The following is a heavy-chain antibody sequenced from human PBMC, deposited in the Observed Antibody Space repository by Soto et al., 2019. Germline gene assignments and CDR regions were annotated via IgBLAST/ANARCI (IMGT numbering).Heavy chain of an antibody. J-gene: IGHJ4*02. CDR1: GGSISTYY. CDR3: ARDSSGWYRHFDY. V-gene: IGHV4-59*01. CDR2: IHYTGST. Sequence: SETLSLTCTVSGGSISTYYWTWVRQPPGKGLEWIGYIHYTGSTNYNPSLKSRVTISVDTSKNNFSLKLSSMTAADTAVYYCARDSSGWYRHFDYWGQGTLVTVSS. D-gene: IGHD6-19*01.